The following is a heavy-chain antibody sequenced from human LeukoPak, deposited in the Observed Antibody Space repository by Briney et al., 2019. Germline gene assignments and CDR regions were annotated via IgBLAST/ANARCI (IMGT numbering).Heavy chain of an antibody. CDR3: ARGMTTGD. J-gene: IGHJ4*02. CDR2: IKHDGSEK. D-gene: IGHD4-17*01. CDR1: GFTFSSFW. Sequence: GGSLRLSCAASGFTFSSFWMNWVRQAPEKGLEWVANIKHDGSEKYYVDSVKGRFTISRDNAKSSLFLQMNSLRVEDTAVYYCARGMTTGDWGQGTLVTVSS. V-gene: IGHV3-7*05.